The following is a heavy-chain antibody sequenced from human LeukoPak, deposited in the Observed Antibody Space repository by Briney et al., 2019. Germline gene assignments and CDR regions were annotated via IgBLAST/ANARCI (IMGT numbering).Heavy chain of an antibody. D-gene: IGHD3-3*01. CDR2: IIPIFGTA. J-gene: IGHJ3*02. Sequence: ASVKVSCKASGYTFTSYAISWVRQAPGQGLEWMGGIIPIFGTANYAQKFQGRVTITTDESTSTAYMELSSLRSEDTAVYYCARDRQIFGVVTHPFDIWGQGTMVTVSS. V-gene: IGHV1-69*05. CDR3: ARDRQIFGVVTHPFDI. CDR1: GYTFTSYA.